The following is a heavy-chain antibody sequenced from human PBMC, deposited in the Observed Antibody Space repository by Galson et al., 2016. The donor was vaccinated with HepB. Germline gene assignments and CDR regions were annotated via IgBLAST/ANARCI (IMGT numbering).Heavy chain of an antibody. CDR2: INPMFGIP. D-gene: IGHD2-21*01. J-gene: IGHJ5*01. CDR3: AKRANCGGECYALDS. CDR1: GVTFRRFA. Sequence: SVKVSCKASGVTFRRFAMGWVRQAPGQGLEWMGEINPMFGIPSYPQKFQGRVTITADESESTVHMEVRRLRSEDTAVYFCAKRANCGGECYALDSWGQGTLVSVSS. V-gene: IGHV1-69*13.